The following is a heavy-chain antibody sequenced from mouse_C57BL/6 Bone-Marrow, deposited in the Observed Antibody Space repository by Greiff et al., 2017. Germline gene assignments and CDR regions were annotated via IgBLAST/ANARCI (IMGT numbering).Heavy chain of an antibody. CDR1: GYTFTSYW. D-gene: IGHD2-5*01. V-gene: IGHV1-72*01. Sequence: QVQLQQSGAELVKPGASVKLSCKASGYTFTSYWMHWVKQRPGRGLEWIGRIDPNSGGPKYNEKFKSKATLTVDKPSSTAYMQLSSLTSEDSAVYYCARSNYSNYEREMDYWGQGTSVTVSS. CDR2: IDPNSGGP. J-gene: IGHJ4*01. CDR3: ARSNYSNYEREMDY.